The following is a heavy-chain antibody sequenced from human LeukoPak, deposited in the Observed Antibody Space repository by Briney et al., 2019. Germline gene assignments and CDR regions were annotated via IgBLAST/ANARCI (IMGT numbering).Heavy chain of an antibody. Sequence: ASVKVSCKASGYTFTSYDINWVRQATGQGLEWMGWMNPNSGNTGYAQKFQGRVTMTRNTSISTAYMELSSLRSEDTAVYYCARVRITTFGVVIYGMDVWGQGTTVTVSS. CDR3: ARVRITTFGVVIYGMDV. V-gene: IGHV1-8*01. CDR2: MNPNSGNT. J-gene: IGHJ6*02. D-gene: IGHD3-3*01. CDR1: GYTFTSYD.